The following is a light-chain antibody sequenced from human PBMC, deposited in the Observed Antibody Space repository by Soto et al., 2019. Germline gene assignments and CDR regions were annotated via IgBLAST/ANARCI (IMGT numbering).Light chain of an antibody. J-gene: IGKJ1*01. CDR1: QSINRW. CDR2: DAS. Sequence: DIPMTQSPSALSASVGDRLTIACRASQSINRWSAWYQQKPGKAPKLLIYDASSLESGVPSRFSGSGSGTEFTLTSSSLQPDDFATYYCQQYDSYSWTVGQGTKVDTK. CDR3: QQYDSYSWT. V-gene: IGKV1-5*01.